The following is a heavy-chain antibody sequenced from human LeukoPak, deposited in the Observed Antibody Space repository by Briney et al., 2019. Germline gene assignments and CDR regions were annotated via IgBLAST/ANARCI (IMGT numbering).Heavy chain of an antibody. V-gene: IGHV4-59*08. CDR2: VSYSGST. D-gene: IGHD2-21*02. CDR3: ASSNKDPYCGGDCYPYYYYGMDV. Sequence: SETLSLTCTVSGGSISSYYWSWIRQPPGKGLEWIGHVSYSGSTNYNPSLNSRVTVSVDTSKNQFSLKLSSVTAADTAVYYCASSNKDPYCGGDCYPYYYYGMDVWGQGTAVTVSS. J-gene: IGHJ6*02. CDR1: GGSISSYY.